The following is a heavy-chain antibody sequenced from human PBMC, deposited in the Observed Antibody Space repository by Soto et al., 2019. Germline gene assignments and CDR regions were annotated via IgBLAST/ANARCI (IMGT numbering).Heavy chain of an antibody. CDR1: GFTFSGFS. CDR3: VRAASGSSYGYGY. CDR2: ITASSSTM. J-gene: IGHJ4*02. V-gene: IGHV3-48*02. Sequence: GGSLRLSCAASGFTFSGFSMNWVRQAPGKGLQWVSYITASSSTMYYADSVKGRFTISRDNAKNSLYLQMNSLRDEDTAVYYCVRAASGSSYGYGYWGQGTLVTVSS. D-gene: IGHD5-18*01.